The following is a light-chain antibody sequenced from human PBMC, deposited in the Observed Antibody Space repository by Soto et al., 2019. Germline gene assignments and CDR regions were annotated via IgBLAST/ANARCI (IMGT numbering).Light chain of an antibody. CDR3: QSYDSSLSGSYV. CDR1: SSNIGAGYD. CDR2: GNS. Sequence: QSVLTQPPSVSGAPGQRVPIFCTGSSSNIGAGYDVHWYQQLPGTAPKLLIYGNSNRPSGVPDRFSGSKSGTSASLAITGLQAEDEADYYCQSYDSSLSGSYVFGTGTKVTVL. V-gene: IGLV1-40*01. J-gene: IGLJ1*01.